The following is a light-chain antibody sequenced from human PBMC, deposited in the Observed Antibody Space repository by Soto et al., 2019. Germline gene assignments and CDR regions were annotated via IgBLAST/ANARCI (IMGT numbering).Light chain of an antibody. J-gene: IGLJ1*01. CDR1: SSDVGGYNY. Sequence: QSALTQPHSASGSPGQSVTISCTGTSSDVGGYNYVSWYQQYPGRAPKLMIYEVTKRPSGVPDRFSGSKSGNTASLTVSGLQAEDEADYYCNSYTSSSTPYVFGTGTKLTVL. CDR2: EVT. CDR3: NSYTSSSTPYV. V-gene: IGLV2-8*01.